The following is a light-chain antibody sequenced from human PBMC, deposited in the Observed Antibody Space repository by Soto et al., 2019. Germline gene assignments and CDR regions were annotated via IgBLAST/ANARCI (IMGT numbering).Light chain of an antibody. J-gene: IGKJ5*01. CDR1: QSISSW. Sequence: DIQMTQSPSTLSASVGNRVTITCRASQSISSWLAWYQQKPGKAPKLLIYDASSLESGVPSRFSGSGSGTEFTLTISSLQPDDFATYFCQQTYTFPCTFGQGTRLEIK. V-gene: IGKV1-5*01. CDR3: QQTYTFPCT. CDR2: DAS.